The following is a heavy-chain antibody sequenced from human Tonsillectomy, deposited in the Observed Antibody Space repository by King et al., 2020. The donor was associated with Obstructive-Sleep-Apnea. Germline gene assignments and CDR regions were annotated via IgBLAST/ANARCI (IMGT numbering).Heavy chain of an antibody. CDR1: GVTLSTYV. J-gene: IGHJ6*02. D-gene: IGHD3-10*01. V-gene: IGHV3-30*04. Sequence: VQLVESGGGVVQSGRSLRLSCAVSGVTLSTYVLHWVRQAPGKGLECVAVISHDGSNKYYADSVKGRLIISRDNYKNTLYLQMNSLRDEDTAVYYCAREVLVRGVLIGDNGMDVCGQGTTVTVSS. CDR2: ISHDGSNK. CDR3: AREVLVRGVLIGDNGMDV.